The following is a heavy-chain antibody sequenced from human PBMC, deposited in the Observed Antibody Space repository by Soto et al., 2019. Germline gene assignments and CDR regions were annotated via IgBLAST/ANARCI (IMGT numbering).Heavy chain of an antibody. V-gene: IGHV4-39*01. CDR1: GGSISSSSYY. Sequence: QLQLQESGPGLVKPSETLSLTCTVSGGSISSSSYYWGWIRQPPGKGLEWIGSIYYSGSTYYNPSLKSRGVITLDATTNQQSLLMRSVVAAAAAVEYCSGTPAVVDDVYYYYMDVWGKGTTVTVSS. CDR3: SGTPAVVDDVYYYYMDV. CDR2: IYYSGST. D-gene: IGHD2-2*01. J-gene: IGHJ6*03.